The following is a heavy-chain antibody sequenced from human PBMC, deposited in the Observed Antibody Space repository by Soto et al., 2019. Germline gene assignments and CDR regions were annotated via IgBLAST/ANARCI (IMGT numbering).Heavy chain of an antibody. CDR1: GFTFSTYG. J-gene: IGHJ4*02. CDR3: AKLMYQYDSSGFSSDY. CDR2: ISFHGNIQ. D-gene: IGHD3-22*01. V-gene: IGHV3-30*18. Sequence: GGSLRLSCTASGFTFSTYGLQWVRQAPGKGLEWVSFISFHGNIQEYADSVKGRFTISRDTSKNTMYLQMNSLRAEDTAVYYCAKLMYQYDSSGFSSDYWGQGTLVTVSS.